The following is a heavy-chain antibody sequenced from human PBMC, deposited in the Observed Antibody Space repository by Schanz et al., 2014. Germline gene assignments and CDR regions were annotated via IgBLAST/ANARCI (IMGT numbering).Heavy chain of an antibody. D-gene: IGHD4-17*01. CDR1: GYTFTGYY. Sequence: QVQLLQSGAEVKKLGASVKVSCKASGYTFTGYYMHWVRQAPGQGLEWMGRINPNSGGTNYAQKFQGRVTMTRDTSISTAYMELSSLRSDDTAVYYCARELRLEYYFDYWGQGTQVTVSS. CDR3: ARELRLEYYFDY. CDR2: INPNSGGT. V-gene: IGHV1-2*02. J-gene: IGHJ4*02.